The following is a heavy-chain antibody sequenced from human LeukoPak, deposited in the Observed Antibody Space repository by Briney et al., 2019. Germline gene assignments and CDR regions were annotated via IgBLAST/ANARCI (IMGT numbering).Heavy chain of an antibody. D-gene: IGHD6-13*01. J-gene: IGHJ4*02. V-gene: IGHV3-23*01. CDR2: ISGGGRST. CDR3: AKAGAAAGILDY. CDR1: GFTFSSYW. Sequence: GGSLRLSCAASGFTFSSYWMSWVRQASGKGLEWVSAISGGGRSTYYADSVKGRFTISRDDSKNTLYLQMNSLRAEDTAIYYCAKAGAAAGILDYWGQGTLVTVSS.